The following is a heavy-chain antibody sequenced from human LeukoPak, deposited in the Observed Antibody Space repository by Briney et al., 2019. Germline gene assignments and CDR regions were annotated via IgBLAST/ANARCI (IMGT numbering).Heavy chain of an antibody. D-gene: IGHD3-22*01. V-gene: IGHV3-9*01. CDR1: GFPFDDYA. CDR3: AKAASTITMIVVDAFDI. Sequence: SLRPFRAASGFPFDDYAIHRVRQAPGKGPEWVSGFSWNSGSIGYADSVKGRFTISRDNAKNSLYLQMNSLRAEDTALYYCAKAASTITMIVVDAFDIWGQGTMVTVSS. CDR2: FSWNSGSI. J-gene: IGHJ3*02.